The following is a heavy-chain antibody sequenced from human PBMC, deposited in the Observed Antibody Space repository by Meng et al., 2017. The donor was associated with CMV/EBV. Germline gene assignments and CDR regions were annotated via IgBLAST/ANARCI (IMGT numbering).Heavy chain of an antibody. V-gene: IGHV3-21*01. CDR1: GMTFSDYS. Sequence: GESLKISCGASGMTFSDYSMDWLRQAPGKGLEWVSSISKSSDYIYYADSVKGRFTISRDNAQHSLYLQMDSLTAEDTAIYYCARDLGNSTGYLRYFDIWGQGTRVTVSS. J-gene: IGHJ4*02. D-gene: IGHD3-22*01. CDR2: ISKSSDYI. CDR3: ARDLGNSTGYLRYFDI.